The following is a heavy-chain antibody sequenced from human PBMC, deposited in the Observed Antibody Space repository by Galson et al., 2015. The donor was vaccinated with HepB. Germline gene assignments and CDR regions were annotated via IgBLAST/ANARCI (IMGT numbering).Heavy chain of an antibody. CDR2: IKSKTDGGTT. Sequence: SLRLSCAASGFTFSNAWMSWVRQAPGKGLEWVGRIKSKTDGGTTDYAAPVKGRFTISRDDSKNTLYLQMNSLKTEDTAVYYCTTVTDYVWGSYRYDAFDIWGQGTMVTVSS. CDR3: TTVTDYVWGSYRYDAFDI. D-gene: IGHD3-16*02. J-gene: IGHJ3*02. V-gene: IGHV3-15*01. CDR1: GFTFSNAW.